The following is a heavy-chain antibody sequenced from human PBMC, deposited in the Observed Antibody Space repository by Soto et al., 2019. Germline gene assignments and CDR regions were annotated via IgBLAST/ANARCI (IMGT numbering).Heavy chain of an antibody. Sequence: QLQLQESGPGLVKPSETLSLTCTVSGGSISSSSYYWGWIRQPPGKGLEWIGSIYYSGSTYYNPSFKSRVTISVDTSKNQFSLKLSSVTAADTAVYYCARQGITGTTDAFDIWGQGTMVTVSS. J-gene: IGHJ3*02. V-gene: IGHV4-39*01. CDR3: ARQGITGTTDAFDI. D-gene: IGHD1-7*01. CDR1: GGSISSSSYY. CDR2: IYYSGST.